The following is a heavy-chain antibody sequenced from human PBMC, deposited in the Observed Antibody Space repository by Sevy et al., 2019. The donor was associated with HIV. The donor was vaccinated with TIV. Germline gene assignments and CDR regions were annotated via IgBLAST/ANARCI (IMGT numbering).Heavy chain of an antibody. J-gene: IGHJ4*02. Sequence: GGSLRLSCAASVFIFSSYGRNWVRQAPGKGLEWISYISSSSSTIYYADSVKGRFTISRDNAKNSLYLQMNSLSAEDTAVYYCARDLSSGWYGVGDYWGQGTLVTVSS. CDR1: VFIFSSYG. CDR3: ARDLSSGWYGVGDY. V-gene: IGHV3-48*01. CDR2: ISSSSSTI. D-gene: IGHD6-19*01.